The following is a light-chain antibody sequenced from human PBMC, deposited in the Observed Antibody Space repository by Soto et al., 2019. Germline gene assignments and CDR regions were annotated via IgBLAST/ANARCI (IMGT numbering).Light chain of an antibody. CDR3: SSFAGSYSPDV. CDR1: SSDIGVYDF. V-gene: IGLV2-8*01. CDR2: QVN. Sequence: QSVLTQPPSASGSPGQSVTISCTGTSSDIGVYDFVSWYQQHPGKAPKLIIYQVNQRPSGVPDRFSGSKSGNTASLTVSGLRPEDEADYFCSSFAGSYSPDVFGTGTKVTVL. J-gene: IGLJ1*01.